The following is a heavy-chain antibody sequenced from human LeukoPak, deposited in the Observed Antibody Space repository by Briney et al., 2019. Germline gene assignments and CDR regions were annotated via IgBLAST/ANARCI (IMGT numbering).Heavy chain of an antibody. V-gene: IGHV3-21*04. CDR2: ISDTGNT. CDR1: GFTFSSNW. Sequence: GGSLRLSCAASGFTFSSNWMSWVRQAPGKGLEWVSAISDTGNTYHADSVKGRFTISRDNAKNSLYLQMNSLRAEDTAVYYCARDYYDSSGYYYFDYWGQGTLVTVSS. CDR3: ARDYYDSSGYYYFDY. J-gene: IGHJ4*02. D-gene: IGHD3-22*01.